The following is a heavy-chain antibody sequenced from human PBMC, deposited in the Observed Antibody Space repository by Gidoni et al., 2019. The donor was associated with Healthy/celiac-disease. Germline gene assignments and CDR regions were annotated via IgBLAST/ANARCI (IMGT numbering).Heavy chain of an antibody. CDR1: GFPSSSYA. Sequence: QVQLVESGGGVVQPGRSLRISCAASGFPSSSYAMHWVRQAPGKGLEWVAVISYDGSNKYYADSVKGRFTISRDNSKNTLYLQMNSLRAEDTAVYYCARDPTLTVTTILGYYYYGMDVWGQGTTVTVSS. D-gene: IGHD4-17*01. CDR3: ARDPTLTVTTILGYYYYGMDV. V-gene: IGHV3-30-3*01. CDR2: ISYDGSNK. J-gene: IGHJ6*02.